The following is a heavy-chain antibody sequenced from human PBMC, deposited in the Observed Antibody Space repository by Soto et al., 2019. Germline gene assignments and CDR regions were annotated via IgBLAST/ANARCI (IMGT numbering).Heavy chain of an antibody. CDR1: GGTFSSYA. Sequence: ASVQVFCKASGGTFSSYAISWVRQAPGQGLEWMGGIIPIFGTANYAQKFQGRVTITADESTSTAYMELSSLRSEDTAVYYCARAPVFSYDSSGYYWDYWGHGTLVTVSS. D-gene: IGHD3-22*01. CDR2: IIPIFGTA. V-gene: IGHV1-69*13. J-gene: IGHJ4*01. CDR3: ARAPVFSYDSSGYYWDY.